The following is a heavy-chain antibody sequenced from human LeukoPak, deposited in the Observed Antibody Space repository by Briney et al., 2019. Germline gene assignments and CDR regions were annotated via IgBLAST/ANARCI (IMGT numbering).Heavy chain of an antibody. J-gene: IGHJ3*02. CDR3: ARDVVTVTKGFDI. D-gene: IGHD4-17*01. V-gene: IGHV4-59*11. CDR2: ISYIGNT. Sequence: SETLSLTCAVSADSFSSHYWTWIRQSPGKGLEWIGYISYIGNTNYNPSPKSLVTISIDTSKNQFSLKLRSVTAADTAVYYCARDVVTVTKGFDIWGQGTMVSVSS. CDR1: ADSFSSHY.